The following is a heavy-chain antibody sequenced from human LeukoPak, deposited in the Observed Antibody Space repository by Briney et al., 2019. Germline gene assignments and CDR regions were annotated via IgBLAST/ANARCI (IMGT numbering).Heavy chain of an antibody. Sequence: GGSLRLSCVASGFTFSNYGMNWVRQAPGKGLEWVSGIVGSGVTTYYADSVKGRFTISRDNSKNTLYLHMNGLRVEDTAIYYCASDERWIQFNYWGQGTLVTVSS. CDR3: ASDERWIQFNY. V-gene: IGHV3-23*01. D-gene: IGHD5-18*01. J-gene: IGHJ4*02. CDR1: GFTFSNYG. CDR2: IVGSGVTT.